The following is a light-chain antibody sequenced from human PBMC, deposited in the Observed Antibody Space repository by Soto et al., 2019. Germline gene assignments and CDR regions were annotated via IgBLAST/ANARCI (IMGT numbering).Light chain of an antibody. CDR3: SSYTNSGTYVV. Sequence: QSALTQPPSVSGSPGQSVTISCTGTSSDVGTHDRVSWYQQPPGTAPKLIIFDVRTRPSGVSDRFSGSKSGNTASLSISGLQAEDEAHYYCSSYTNSGTYVVFGGGTKLTVL. J-gene: IGLJ2*01. V-gene: IGLV2-18*02. CDR1: SSDVGTHDR. CDR2: DVR.